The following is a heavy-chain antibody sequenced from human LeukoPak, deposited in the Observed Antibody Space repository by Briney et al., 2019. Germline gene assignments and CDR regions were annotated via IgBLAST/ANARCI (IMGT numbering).Heavy chain of an antibody. D-gene: IGHD4-17*01. V-gene: IGHV4-34*01. CDR1: GGSFSGYY. CDR3: ARSQGTVTTH. Sequence: SETLSLTCAVSGGSFSGYYWTWIRQPPGKGLEWIGEINHSGSANYNPSLKSRVTISLDTSKNQFSLKVSSVTAADTAVYYCARSQGTVTTHWGQGTLVTVSS. CDR2: INHSGSA. J-gene: IGHJ4*02.